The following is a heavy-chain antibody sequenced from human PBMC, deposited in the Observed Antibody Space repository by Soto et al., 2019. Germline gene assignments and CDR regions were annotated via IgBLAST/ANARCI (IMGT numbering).Heavy chain of an antibody. CDR2: IWYDGSNK. D-gene: IGHD6-19*01. CDR3: ARAIAVAGIDY. J-gene: IGHJ4*02. V-gene: IGHV3-33*01. CDR1: GFTFRSYG. Sequence: QVQLVESGGGVVQPGRSLRLSCAASGFTFRSYGMHWVRQAPGKGLEWVAVIWYDGSNKYYADSVKGRFTISRDNSKNTLYLQMNSLRAEDTAVYYCARAIAVAGIDYWGQGTLVTVSS.